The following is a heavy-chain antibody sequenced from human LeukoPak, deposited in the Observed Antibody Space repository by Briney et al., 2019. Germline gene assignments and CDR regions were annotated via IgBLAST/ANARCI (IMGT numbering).Heavy chain of an antibody. J-gene: IGHJ6*03. V-gene: IGHV4-59*12. CDR2: IYYSGST. Sequence: SETLSLTCTVSGGSISSYYWSWIRQPAGKGLEWIGYIYYSGSTNYNPSLKSRVTISVDTSKNQFSLKLSSVTAADTAVYYCARLYSSSWYDKTYYYYYYMDVWGKGTTVTISS. CDR1: GGSISSYY. CDR3: ARLYSSSWYDKTYYYYYYMDV. D-gene: IGHD6-13*01.